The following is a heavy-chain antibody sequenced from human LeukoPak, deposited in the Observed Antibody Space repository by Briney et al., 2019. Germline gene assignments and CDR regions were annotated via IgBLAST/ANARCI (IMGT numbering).Heavy chain of an antibody. CDR3: ARVWYCSSTSCYARYFDY. V-gene: IGHV1-2*02. CDR1: GYTFTGYY. Sequence: ASVKVSCKASGYTFTGYYMYWVRQAPGQGLEWMGWINPNSGGTNYAQKFQGRVTMTRDTSISTAYMELSRLRSDDTAVYYCARVWYCSSTSCYARYFDYWGQGTLVTVSS. D-gene: IGHD2-2*01. J-gene: IGHJ4*02. CDR2: INPNSGGT.